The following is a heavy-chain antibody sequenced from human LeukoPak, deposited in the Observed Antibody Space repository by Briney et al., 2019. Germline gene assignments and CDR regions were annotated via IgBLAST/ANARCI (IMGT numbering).Heavy chain of an antibody. CDR1: GYSISSGYY. CDR3: ASRRAYHVYAY. V-gene: IGHV4-38-2*01. CDR2: IYYTGNT. J-gene: IGHJ4*02. D-gene: IGHD5/OR15-5a*01. Sequence: SETLSLTCAVSGYSISSGYYWGWIRQPPGKGLEWIGSIYYTGNTYYNPSLKSRVTISVDTSKNQFSLKLSSVTAADTAVYYCASRRAYHVYAYWGQGTLVIVSS.